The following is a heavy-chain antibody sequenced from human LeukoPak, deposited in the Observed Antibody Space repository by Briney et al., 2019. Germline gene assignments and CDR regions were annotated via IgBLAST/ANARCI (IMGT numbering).Heavy chain of an antibody. V-gene: IGHV3-23*01. CDR1: GFTFSSYA. CDR3: AKDQCGGNPQYYFDY. D-gene: IGHD4-23*01. CDR2: ISGSGGNT. J-gene: IGHJ4*02. Sequence: SGGSLRLSCAASGFTFSSYAMSWVRQAPGKGLDWVSAISGSGGNTYYADSVKGRFTISRDNSKNTLYLQMNSLRAEDTAVYYCAKDQCGGNPQYYFDYWGQGTLVTVSS.